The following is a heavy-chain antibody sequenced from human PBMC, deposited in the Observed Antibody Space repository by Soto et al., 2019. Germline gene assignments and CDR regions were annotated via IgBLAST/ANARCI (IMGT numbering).Heavy chain of an antibody. Sequence: QVQLVESGGGVVQPGRSLRLSCAASGFTFSSYGMHWVRQAPGKGLEWVAVISYDGSNKYYADSVKGRFTISRDNSKNTLYLQMNSLRAKDTAVYYCAKSLAVAGITLGVYWGQGTLVTVSS. CDR3: AKSLAVAGITLGVY. V-gene: IGHV3-30*18. CDR2: ISYDGSNK. J-gene: IGHJ4*02. CDR1: GFTFSSYG. D-gene: IGHD6-19*01.